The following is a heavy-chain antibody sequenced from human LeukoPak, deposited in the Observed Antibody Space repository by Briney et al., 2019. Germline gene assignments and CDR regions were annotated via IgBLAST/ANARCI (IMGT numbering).Heavy chain of an antibody. CDR2: ISGSGGSA. Sequence: GGSLRLSCAASGFTFSTYAMNWVRQAPGKGLEWVSSISGSGGSAYYADSVKGRSTISRDNSKSTLYLQMNSLRAEDTAVYYCAKAIRGSSGYKALFDYWGQGALVTVSS. CDR3: AKAIRGSSGYKALFDY. V-gene: IGHV3-23*01. J-gene: IGHJ4*02. CDR1: GFTFSTYA. D-gene: IGHD3-22*01.